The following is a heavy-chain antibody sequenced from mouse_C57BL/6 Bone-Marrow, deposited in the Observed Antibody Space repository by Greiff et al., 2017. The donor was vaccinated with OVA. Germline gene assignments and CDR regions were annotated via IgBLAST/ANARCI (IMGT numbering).Heavy chain of an antibody. CDR3: ARESYSNFWFAY. CDR2: IWTGGGT. CDR1: GFSLTSYA. D-gene: IGHD2-5*01. Sequence: VPRVESGPGLVAPSQSLSITCTVSGFSLTSYAISWVRQPPGKGLEWLGVIWTGGGTNYNSALKSRLSISKDNSKSQVFLKMNSLQTDDTARYYCARESYSNFWFAYWGQGTLVTVSA. J-gene: IGHJ3*01. V-gene: IGHV2-9-1*01.